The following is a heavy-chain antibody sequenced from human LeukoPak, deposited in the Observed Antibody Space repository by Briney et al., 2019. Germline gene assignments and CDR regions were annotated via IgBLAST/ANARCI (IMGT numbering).Heavy chain of an antibody. J-gene: IGHJ4*02. Sequence: GGSLTLTCAASGHTFSSYDMNWLRQAPGKGLEWVSDISGSGGSNNYPDSVRGRFTLPRDNSKNTLYLQINSLRAEDTAVYYCARKAVYYYGSGDYLGQGTLVT. D-gene: IGHD3-10*01. V-gene: IGHV3-23*01. CDR2: ISGSGGSN. CDR3: ARKAVYYYGSGDY. CDR1: GHTFSSYD.